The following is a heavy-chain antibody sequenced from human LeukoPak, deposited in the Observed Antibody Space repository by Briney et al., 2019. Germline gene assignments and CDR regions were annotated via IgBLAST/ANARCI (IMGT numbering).Heavy chain of an antibody. V-gene: IGHV4-61*08. CDR3: ARDPSPFYSGSYLGFDP. D-gene: IGHD1-26*01. CDR1: GGSISSGGYY. J-gene: IGHJ5*02. CDR2: IYYSGIT. Sequence: SETLSLTCAVSGGSISSGGYYWSWIRQPPGKGLEWIGYIYYSGITNYNPSLKSRVTISVDTSKNQFSLRLSSVTAADTAVYYCARDPSPFYSGSYLGFDPWGQGTLVTVSS.